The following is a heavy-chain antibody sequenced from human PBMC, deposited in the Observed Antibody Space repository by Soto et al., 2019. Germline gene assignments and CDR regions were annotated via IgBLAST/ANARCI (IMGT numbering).Heavy chain of an antibody. V-gene: IGHV4-4*07. CDR1: GGSISSYY. D-gene: IGHD3-22*01. Sequence: QVQLQESGPGLVKPSETLSLTCTVSGGSISSYYWSWIRQPAGKGLEGIGRIYTSGGTNYNPSLKSRVTMSVDTSKNQFSLKLSSVTAADTAVYYCARENDSSGYYYRSFDYWGQGTLVTVSS. J-gene: IGHJ4*02. CDR2: IYTSGGT. CDR3: ARENDSSGYYYRSFDY.